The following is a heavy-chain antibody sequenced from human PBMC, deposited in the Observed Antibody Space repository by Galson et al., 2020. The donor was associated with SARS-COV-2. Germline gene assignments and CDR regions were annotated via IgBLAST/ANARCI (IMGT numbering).Heavy chain of an antibody. CDR3: ARLYSSSWTWYFDL. CDR2: IKEDGSEK. J-gene: IGHJ2*01. V-gene: IGHV3-7*04. CDR1: EFTFSSYW. Sequence: GESLKISCAASEFTFSSYWMSWVRQAPGKGLEWVATIKEDGSEKYYMDSVKGRFTISRDNAKNSLYLQMNSLRAEDTAVYYCARLYSSSWTWYFDLWGRGTLVTVSS. D-gene: IGHD6-13*01.